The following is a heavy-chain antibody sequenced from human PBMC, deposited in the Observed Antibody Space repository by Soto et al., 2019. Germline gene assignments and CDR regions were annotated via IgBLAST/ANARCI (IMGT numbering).Heavy chain of an antibody. CDR2: IIPIFGTA. D-gene: IGHD5-12*01. V-gene: IGHV1-69*13. CDR1: GGTFSSYA. CDR3: ARKGSGYDYLVY. J-gene: IGHJ4*02. Sequence: GASVKVSCKASGGTFSSYAISWVRQAPGQGLEWMGGIIPIFGTANYAQKFQGRVTITADESTSTAYMELSSLRSEDTAVYYCARKGSGYDYLVYWGQGTLVTVSS.